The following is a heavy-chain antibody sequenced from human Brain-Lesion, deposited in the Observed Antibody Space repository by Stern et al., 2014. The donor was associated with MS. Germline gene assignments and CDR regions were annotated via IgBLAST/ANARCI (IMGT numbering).Heavy chain of an antibody. Sequence: QLVESGGDLVQPGRSLRLSCAAFGFTFDDYAMHWVRQAPGKGLEWVAGISWNSGTIGYADSVKGRFTTARDNAYSSLYLQMNSLRPEDTALYYCARDITGSSAYFAYWGQGTLVTVSS. CDR2: ISWNSGTI. CDR3: ARDITGSSAYFAY. V-gene: IGHV3-9*01. CDR1: GFTFDDYA. D-gene: IGHD1-14*01. J-gene: IGHJ4*02.